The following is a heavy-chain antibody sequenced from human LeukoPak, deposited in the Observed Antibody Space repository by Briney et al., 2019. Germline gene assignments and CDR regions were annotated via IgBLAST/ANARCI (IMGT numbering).Heavy chain of an antibody. V-gene: IGHV4-4*07. CDR3: ARENSGGYREFDY. D-gene: IGHD1-26*01. Sequence: SETLSLTCTVSGGSISSYYWSWLRQPAGKGLEWIGRIYTSGSTNYNASLKSRVSMSVDTSKNQFSLKLSSVTAADTAVFYCARENSGGYREFDYWGQGTLVTVS. CDR1: GGSISSYY. J-gene: IGHJ4*02. CDR2: IYTSGST.